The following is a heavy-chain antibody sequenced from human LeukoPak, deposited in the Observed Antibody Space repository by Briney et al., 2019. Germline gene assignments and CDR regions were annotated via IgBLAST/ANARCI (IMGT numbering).Heavy chain of an antibody. J-gene: IGHJ4*02. CDR1: GFTFDDYA. D-gene: IGHD6-19*01. CDR2: ISWNSGSI. CDR3: AKDAQWLARGHFDY. V-gene: IGHV3-9*01. Sequence: GGSLRLSCAASGFTFDDYAMHWVRPAPGKGLEWVSGISWNSGSIGYADSVKGRFTISRDNAKNSLYLQMNSLRAEDTALYYCAKDAQWLARGHFDYWGQGTLVTVSS.